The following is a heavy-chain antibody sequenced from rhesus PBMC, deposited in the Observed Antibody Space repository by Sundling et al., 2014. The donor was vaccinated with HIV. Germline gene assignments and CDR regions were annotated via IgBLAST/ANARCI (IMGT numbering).Heavy chain of an antibody. CDR3: GRHALLATKFLDL. D-gene: IGHD1-44*02. V-gene: IGHV4-173*01. CDR1: GGSLGRNY. CDR2: ISMTGGNT. Sequence: QVQLQESGPGLVKPSETLSLTCGVSGGSLGRNYWSWIRQPPGKALEWIGRISMTGGNTDYNPSLNSRVTISTDTSKNQFSLRLRSVTAADTAVYFCGRHALLATKFLDLWGQGVLVTVSS. J-gene: IGHJ4*01.